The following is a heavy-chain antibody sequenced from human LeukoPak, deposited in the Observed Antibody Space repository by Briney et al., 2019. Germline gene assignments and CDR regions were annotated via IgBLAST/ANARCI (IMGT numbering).Heavy chain of an antibody. D-gene: IGHD3-10*01. CDR3: AKGPVGFGEFDYYYYYYMDV. Sequence: SVTLSCTASGGTFSSYAISWVRQPPGQGLEWMGGIIPIVGTANNAHKFHGRVTITADESTSTAYMELSSLRSEDTAVYYCAKGPVGFGEFDYYYYYYMDVWGKGATVTVSS. V-gene: IGHV1-69*13. CDR2: IIPIVGTA. CDR1: GGTFSSYA. J-gene: IGHJ6*03.